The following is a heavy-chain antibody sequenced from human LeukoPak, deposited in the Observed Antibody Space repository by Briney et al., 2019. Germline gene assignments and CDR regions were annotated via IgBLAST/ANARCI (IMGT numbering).Heavy chain of an antibody. V-gene: IGHV4-39*01. CDR3: ARLYSYYDSSGYSDFDY. J-gene: IGHJ4*02. CDR2: IYYSGST. D-gene: IGHD3-22*01. Sequence: WVRQPPGKGLEWIGSIYYSGSTYYNPSLKSRVTISVDTSKNQFSLKLSSVTAADTAVYYCARLYSYYDSSGYSDFDYWGQGTLVTVSS.